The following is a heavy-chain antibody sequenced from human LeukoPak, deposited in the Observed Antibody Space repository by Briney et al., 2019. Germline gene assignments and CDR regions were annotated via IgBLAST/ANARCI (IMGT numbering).Heavy chain of an antibody. J-gene: IGHJ6*03. V-gene: IGHV4-34*01. CDR3: ARRGGSGSYYNFWYYYYMDV. D-gene: IGHD3-10*01. CDR2: INHSGST. CDR1: GGSFSGYY. Sequence: SETLSLTCAVYGGSFSGYYWSWIRQPPGKGLEWIWEINHSGSTNYNPSLKSRVTISVDTSKNQFSLKLSSVTAADTAVYYCARRGGSGSYYNFWYYYYMDVWSKGTTVTISS.